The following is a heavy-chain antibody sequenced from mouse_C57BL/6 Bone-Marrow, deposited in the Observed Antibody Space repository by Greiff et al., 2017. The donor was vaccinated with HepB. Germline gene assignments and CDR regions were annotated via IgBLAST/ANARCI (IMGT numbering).Heavy chain of an antibody. CDR1: GYAFSSSW. CDR2: IYPGDGDT. V-gene: IGHV1-82*01. J-gene: IGHJ3*01. CDR3: ARYSNYGTY. Sequence: VQLQESGPELVKPGASVKISCKASGYAFSSSWMNWVKQRPGKGLEWIGRIYPGDGDTNYNGKFKGKATLTADKSSSTAYMQLSSLTSEDSAVYFCARYSNYGTYWGQGTLVTVSA. D-gene: IGHD2-5*01.